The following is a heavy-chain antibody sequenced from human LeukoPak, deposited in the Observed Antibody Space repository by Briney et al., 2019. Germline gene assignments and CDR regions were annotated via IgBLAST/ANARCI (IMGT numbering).Heavy chain of an antibody. V-gene: IGHV4-59*08. Sequence: SETLSLTCTVSGGSMNNYYWSWIRQPPGKGLECIGYIYFTGSANYNPSLKSRVTMSVDTSKNQFSLKVTSVTAADTAVYYCARRPPYYDSSSYPRAFDIWGQGTMVTVSS. CDR3: ARRPPYYDSSSYPRAFDI. J-gene: IGHJ3*02. CDR1: GGSMNNYY. D-gene: IGHD3-22*01. CDR2: IYFTGSA.